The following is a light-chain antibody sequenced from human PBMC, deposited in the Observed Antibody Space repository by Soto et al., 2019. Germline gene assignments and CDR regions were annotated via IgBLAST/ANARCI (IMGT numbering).Light chain of an antibody. CDR3: HQYGTSPTT. CDR2: GAS. Sequence: IVLTHSPGTLSLSPGDRATLSCRASQYINNYLAWYQQKPGQPPRLLIYGASTRAPGIPDRFSASGSGTDFTLTISRLEPEDFVVYICHQYGTSPTTFGQGTRLDIX. V-gene: IGKV3-20*01. J-gene: IGKJ5*01. CDR1: QYINNY.